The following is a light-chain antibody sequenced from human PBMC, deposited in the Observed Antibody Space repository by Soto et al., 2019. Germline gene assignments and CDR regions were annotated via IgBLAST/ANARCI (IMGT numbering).Light chain of an antibody. Sequence: QSVLTQPPSASGTPGQRVTISCSGSSSNIGSNTVNWYQQLPGTAPKLLIYSNNQRPSGVPDRISGSKSGTSASLAISGLQSEDEADYYCAAWDDSLNALWVFGGGTQLTVL. J-gene: IGLJ7*01. CDR2: SNN. CDR3: AAWDDSLNALWV. V-gene: IGLV1-44*01. CDR1: SSNIGSNT.